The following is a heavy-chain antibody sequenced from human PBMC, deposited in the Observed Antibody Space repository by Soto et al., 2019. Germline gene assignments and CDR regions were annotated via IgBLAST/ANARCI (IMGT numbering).Heavy chain of an antibody. Sequence: EASVKVSCKASGYTFTGYYMHCVRQAPGQVLEWMGWINPNSGGTNYAQKFQGGVTMTRDTSISTAYMELSRLRSDDTAVYYCARVVVAATLSYYYYGMDVWGQGTTVTVSS. CDR2: INPNSGGT. CDR1: GYTFTGYY. CDR3: ARVVVAATLSYYYYGMDV. J-gene: IGHJ6*02. D-gene: IGHD2-15*01. V-gene: IGHV1-2*02.